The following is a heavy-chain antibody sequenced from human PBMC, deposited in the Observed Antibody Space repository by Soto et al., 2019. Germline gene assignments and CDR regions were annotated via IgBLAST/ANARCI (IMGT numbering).Heavy chain of an antibody. CDR1: GFTFSSYW. J-gene: IGHJ6*02. CDR3: ARVRYSSGWYSPYYYGMDV. CDR2: INSDGGST. Sequence: GGSLRLSCAASGFTFSSYWMHWVRQAPGKGLVWVSRINSDGGSTYYADSVKGRFTISRENSKNTLYLQMNSLRAEDTAVYYCARVRYSSGWYSPYYYGMDVWGQGTTVTV. D-gene: IGHD6-19*01. V-gene: IGHV3-74*01.